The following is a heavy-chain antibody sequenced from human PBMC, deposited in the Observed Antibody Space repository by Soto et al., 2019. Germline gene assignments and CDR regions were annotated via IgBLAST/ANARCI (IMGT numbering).Heavy chain of an antibody. J-gene: IGHJ4*02. V-gene: IGHV3-23*01. CDR3: AKDHDSSGYTFDY. D-gene: IGHD3-22*01. CDR2: ISGSGGST. CDR1: GFTFSIYA. Sequence: PGGSLILSCAPSGFTFSIYAMIWARQVPGKGLEWVSAISGSGGSTYYADSVKGRFTVSRDNSKNTLYLQMNSLRAEDTAVYYCAKDHDSSGYTFDYWGQGTLVTVSS.